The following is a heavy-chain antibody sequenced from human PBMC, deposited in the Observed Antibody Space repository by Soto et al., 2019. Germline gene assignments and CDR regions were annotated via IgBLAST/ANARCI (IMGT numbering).Heavy chain of an antibody. D-gene: IGHD3-16*01. CDR2: IIPIFGTA. J-gene: IGHJ2*01. Sequence: QVRLVQSGAEVKKPGSSVKVSCKASGGTFSSYSINWVRQAPGQGLEWMGGIIPIFGTANYAQKFQGRVTLTADESTSTAHMDLSSLRNEDTAVYYCARPFQSWPGGWYFDLWGRGTLVTVSS. V-gene: IGHV1-69*01. CDR3: ARPFQSWPGGWYFDL. CDR1: GGTFSSYS.